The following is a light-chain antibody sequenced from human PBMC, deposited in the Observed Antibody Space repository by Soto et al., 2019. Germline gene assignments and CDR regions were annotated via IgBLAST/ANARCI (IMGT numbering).Light chain of an antibody. V-gene: IGLV2-8*01. CDR3: SSYAGSNNYV. CDR1: SGDVGGYNY. J-gene: IGLJ1*01. CDR2: EVS. Sequence: QSALTQPPSASGSPGQSVTISCTATSGDVGGYNYVSWYQQHPGKAPKLMIYEVSKRPSGVPDRFSGSKSGNTASLTVSGLQAEDEADYYCSSYAGSNNYVFGTGIKLTVL.